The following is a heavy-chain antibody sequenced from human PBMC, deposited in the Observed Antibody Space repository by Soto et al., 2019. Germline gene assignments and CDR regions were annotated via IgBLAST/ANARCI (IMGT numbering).Heavy chain of an antibody. CDR2: VSGSGSNT. J-gene: IGHJ4*02. Sequence: GGSLRLSCAAYGFTFTSYTLSWVRQAPGEGLEWVSSVSGSGSNTYYADSVKGRFTISRDNSNNTLYLQMNSLRGEDTAVYYCAKLNGDYAYFDYWGQGSLVTVSS. CDR3: AKLNGDYAYFDY. V-gene: IGHV3-23*01. D-gene: IGHD4-17*01. CDR1: GFTFTSYT.